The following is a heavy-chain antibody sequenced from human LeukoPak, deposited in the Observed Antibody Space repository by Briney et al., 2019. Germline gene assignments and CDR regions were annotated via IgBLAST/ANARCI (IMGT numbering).Heavy chain of an antibody. Sequence: GGSLRLSCVGSGVTLRGYWMYWVRHPPGKGLMWVSRINFDGSEVTYADSVKGRFTVSRDNAKNTLYLQMGSLRVEDTAVYYCARDLREHDYWGQGTLATVSS. CDR1: GVTLRGYW. D-gene: IGHD1/OR15-1a*01. J-gene: IGHJ4*02. CDR3: ARDLREHDY. CDR2: INFDGSEV. V-gene: IGHV3-74*01.